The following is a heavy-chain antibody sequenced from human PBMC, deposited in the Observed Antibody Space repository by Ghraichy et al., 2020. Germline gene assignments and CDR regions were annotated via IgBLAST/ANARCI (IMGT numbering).Heavy chain of an antibody. D-gene: IGHD2/OR15-2a*01. J-gene: IGHJ5*02. V-gene: IGHV4-4*07. Sequence: SETLSLTCTVSGGSINSSYWSWIRQPAGKGLEWIGRIHSRGGTYYNPSLKSRVTMSIDTPRKQFSLKLTSVTAADTAVYYCARTVIVGLSSIWVDPWGQGTRVTVSP. CDR2: IHSRGGT. CDR3: ARTVIVGLSSIWVDP. CDR1: GGSINSSY.